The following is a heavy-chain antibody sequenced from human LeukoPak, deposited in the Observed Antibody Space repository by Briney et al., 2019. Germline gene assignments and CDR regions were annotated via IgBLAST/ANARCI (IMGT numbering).Heavy chain of an antibody. D-gene: IGHD4-11*01. CDR1: GGSFSGYY. V-gene: IGHV4-34*01. J-gene: IGHJ4*02. CDR2: INHSGST. CDR3: ASVPISNQRYDY. Sequence: SETLSLTCAVYGGSFSGYYWSWIRQPPGRGLEWIGEINHSGSTNYNPSLKSRVTISVDTSKNQFSLKLSSVTAADTAVYYCASVPISNQRYDYWGQGTLVTVSS.